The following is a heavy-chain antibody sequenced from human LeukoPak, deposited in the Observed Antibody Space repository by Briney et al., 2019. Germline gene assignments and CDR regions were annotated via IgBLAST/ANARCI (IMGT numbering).Heavy chain of an antibody. CDR2: IYSGGNI. CDR3: AKDLYGDYDFDC. CDR1: GFTVSSTY. Sequence: GGSLRLSCAASGFTVSSTYMSWVRQAPGKGLEWVSVIYSGGNIYYIDSVKGRFTISRDTSKNTLYLQMNSLRVEDTAVYFCAKDLYGDYDFDCWGQGTLVTVSS. V-gene: IGHV3-53*01. D-gene: IGHD4-17*01. J-gene: IGHJ4*02.